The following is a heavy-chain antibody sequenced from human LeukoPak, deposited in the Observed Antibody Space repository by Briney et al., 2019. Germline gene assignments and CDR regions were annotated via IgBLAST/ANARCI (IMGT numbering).Heavy chain of an antibody. V-gene: IGHV4-39*01. CDR2: IYYSGST. Sequence: SETLSLTCTVSGVSISSSSYYWGWIRQPPGKGLEWIGTIYYSGSTYYNPSLKSRLTMSVDTSKNQFSLKLSSVTVADTTIYYCARQTYYYDSSGHPYWYFDLWGRGTLVTVSS. CDR1: GVSISSSSYY. CDR3: ARQTYYYDSSGHPYWYFDL. D-gene: IGHD3-22*01. J-gene: IGHJ2*01.